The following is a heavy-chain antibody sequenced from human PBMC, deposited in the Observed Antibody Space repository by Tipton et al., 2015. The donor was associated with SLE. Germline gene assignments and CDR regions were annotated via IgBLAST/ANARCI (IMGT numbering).Heavy chain of an antibody. CDR2: IYYTGST. J-gene: IGHJ4*02. Sequence: GASISYYYWTWIRQPPGKGLEWIGYIYYTGSTNYNPSLKSRVSMSVDTSKNQFSLTLSSVTAADTAVYYCAKGRIGFFDDWGQGTLVTVSS. CDR1: GASISYYY. V-gene: IGHV4-59*12. CDR3: AKGRIGFFDD. D-gene: IGHD3-10*01.